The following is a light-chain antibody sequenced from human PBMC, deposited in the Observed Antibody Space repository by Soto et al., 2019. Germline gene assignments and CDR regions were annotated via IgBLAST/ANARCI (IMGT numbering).Light chain of an antibody. Sequence: EIVLTQSPATLSLSPGERATLSCRASQSVSSYLAWYPQKPGQAPRLLIYDASNRATGIPARFSGSGSGTAFTLPISSLEPEDFAVYYCQQRSNWPPEITFGQGTRLEIK. V-gene: IGKV3-11*01. CDR3: QQRSNWPPEIT. CDR1: QSVSSY. J-gene: IGKJ5*01. CDR2: DAS.